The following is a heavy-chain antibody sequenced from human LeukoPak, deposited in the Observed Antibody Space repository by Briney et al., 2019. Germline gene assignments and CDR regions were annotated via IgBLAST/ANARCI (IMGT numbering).Heavy chain of an antibody. J-gene: IGHJ4*02. CDR1: GITFSSYA. Sequence: GGSLRLSCAASGITFSSYAMHWVRQAPGKGLEWVAVISYDGSNKYYADSVKGRFTISRDNSKSTLYLQMNSLRTEDTAVYYCAREAESLDYWGQGTLVTVSS. CDR3: AREAESLDY. V-gene: IGHV3-30-3*01. CDR2: ISYDGSNK.